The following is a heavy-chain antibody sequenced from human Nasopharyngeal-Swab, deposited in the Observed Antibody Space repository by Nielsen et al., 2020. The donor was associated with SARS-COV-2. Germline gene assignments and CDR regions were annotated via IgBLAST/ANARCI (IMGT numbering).Heavy chain of an antibody. V-gene: IGHV3-33*01. CDR2: IWYDGSNK. J-gene: IGHJ4*02. CDR3: AREADSHDF. CDR1: GFTFSSYG. Sequence: GESLKISCAASGFTFSSYGMHWVRQAPGKGLEWVAVIWYDGSNKYYADSVKGRFTISRDNSKNTLYLQMNSLRPEDTAVYYCAREADSHDFWGQGTLVTVSS.